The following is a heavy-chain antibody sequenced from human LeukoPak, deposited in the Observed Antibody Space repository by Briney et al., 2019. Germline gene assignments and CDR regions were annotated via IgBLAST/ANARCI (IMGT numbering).Heavy chain of an antibody. J-gene: IGHJ3*02. CDR3: ARVKGASRSDAFDI. Sequence: PGGSLRLSCAASGFTFSSYGMHWVRQAPGKGLEWVAFIRYDGSNKYYADSVKGRFTISRDNSKNTLYLQMNSLRAEDTAVYYCARVKGASRSDAFDIWGQGTMVTVSS. V-gene: IGHV3-30*02. D-gene: IGHD4/OR15-4a*01. CDR1: GFTFSSYG. CDR2: IRYDGSNK.